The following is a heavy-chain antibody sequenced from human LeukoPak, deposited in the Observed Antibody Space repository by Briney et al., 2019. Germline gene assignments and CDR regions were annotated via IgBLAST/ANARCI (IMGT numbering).Heavy chain of an antibody. CDR3: ARDGDFWSGYIDY. CDR2: IYTSGST. CDR1: GGSISSGSYY. V-gene: IGHV4-61*02. D-gene: IGHD3-3*01. Sequence: SETLSLTCTVSGGSISSGSYYWSWIRQPAGTGLEWIGRIYTSGSTNYNPSLKSRVTISVDTSKNQFSLKLSSVTAADTAVYYCARDGDFWSGYIDYWGQGTLVTVSS. J-gene: IGHJ4*02.